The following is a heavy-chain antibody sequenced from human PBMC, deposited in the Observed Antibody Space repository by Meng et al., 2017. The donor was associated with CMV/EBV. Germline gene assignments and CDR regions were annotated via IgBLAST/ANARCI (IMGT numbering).Heavy chain of an antibody. CDR1: GYTFTSYD. J-gene: IGHJ5*02. CDR2: MNPNSGNT. CDR3: ARGPVVPAAIRYRKNWLDP. Sequence: ASVTVSCKASGYTFTSYDINWVRQATGQGLEWMGWMNPNSGNTGYAQKFQGRVTMTRNTSISTAYMELSSLRSEDTAVYYCARGPVVPAAIRYRKNWLDPWGQGTLVTVSS. D-gene: IGHD2-2*02. V-gene: IGHV1-8*01.